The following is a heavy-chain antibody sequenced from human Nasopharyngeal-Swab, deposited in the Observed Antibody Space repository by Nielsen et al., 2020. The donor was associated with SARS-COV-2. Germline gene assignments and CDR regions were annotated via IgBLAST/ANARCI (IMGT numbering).Heavy chain of an antibody. Sequence: SVKVSCKASGGSFSTNAISWVRQAPGQGLEWMGGIIPIFGTANYAQKFQGRVTITADESTSTAYMELSSLRSEDTAVYYCARLPYGDYEVGSYYYYYMDVWGKGTTVTVSS. J-gene: IGHJ6*03. CDR2: IIPIFGTA. V-gene: IGHV1-69*13. CDR3: ARLPYGDYEVGSYYYYYMDV. CDR1: GGSFSTNA. D-gene: IGHD4-17*01.